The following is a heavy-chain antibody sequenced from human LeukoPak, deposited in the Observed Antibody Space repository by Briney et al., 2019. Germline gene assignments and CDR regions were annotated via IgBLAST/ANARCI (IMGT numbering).Heavy chain of an antibody. V-gene: IGHV4-59*06. CDR3: ASYSMPFSGDDY. CDR1: GGSISSYY. D-gene: IGHD6-13*01. CDR2: IYYSGST. J-gene: IGHJ4*02. Sequence: SETLSLTCTVSGGSISSYYWSWIRQPPGKGLEWIGYIYYSGSTYYNPSLKSRVTISVDTSKNQFSLKLSSVTAADTAVYYCASYSMPFSGDDYWGQGTLVTVSS.